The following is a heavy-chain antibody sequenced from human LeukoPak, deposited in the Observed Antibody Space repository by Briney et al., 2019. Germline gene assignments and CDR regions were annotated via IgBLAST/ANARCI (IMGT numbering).Heavy chain of an antibody. CDR2: ISSSSSTI. J-gene: IGHJ4*02. D-gene: IGHD3-22*01. V-gene: IGHV3-48*01. CDR3: ARALVVRGYDY. CDR1: GFTFSSYS. Sequence: GSLRLSCAASGFTFSSYSMNWVRQAPGKGLEWVSYISSSSSTIYYADSVKGRFTISRGNAKNSLYLQMNSLRAEDTAVYYCARALVVRGYDYWGQGTLVTVSS.